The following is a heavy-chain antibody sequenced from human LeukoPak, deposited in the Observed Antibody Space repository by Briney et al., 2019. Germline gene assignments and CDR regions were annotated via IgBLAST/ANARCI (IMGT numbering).Heavy chain of an antibody. CDR3: ARARYSASDTQGFDY. V-gene: IGHV5-51*01. Sequence: GESLKISCKGSGYSFTTYWIGWVRQMPGKGLGWMGIIYPGDSDTTYSPSFQGQVTISVDKSISTSYLLWSSLKASDTAIYFCARARYSASDTQGFDYWGQGTLVTVSS. J-gene: IGHJ4*02. D-gene: IGHD5-12*01. CDR1: GYSFTTYW. CDR2: IYPGDSDT.